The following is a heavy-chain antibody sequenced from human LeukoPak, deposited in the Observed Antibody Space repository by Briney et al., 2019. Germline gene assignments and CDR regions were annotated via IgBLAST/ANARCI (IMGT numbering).Heavy chain of an antibody. CDR2: IYHSGST. CDR1: GYSISSGYY. D-gene: IGHD2-2*02. V-gene: IGHV4-38-2*02. Sequence: SETLSLTCTVSGYSISSGYYWGWIRQPPGKGLEWIGSIYHSGSTYYNPSLKSRVTISVDTSKNQFSLKLSSVTAADTAVYYCARGDLTDCSSTSCYSFHYYYYMDVWGKGTTVTVSS. CDR3: ARGDLTDCSSTSCYSFHYYYYMDV. J-gene: IGHJ6*03.